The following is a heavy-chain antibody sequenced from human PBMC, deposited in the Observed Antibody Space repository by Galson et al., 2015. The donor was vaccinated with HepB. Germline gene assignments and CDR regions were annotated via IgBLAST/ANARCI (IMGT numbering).Heavy chain of an antibody. CDR3: AKAEFVVVPAAMPVPYYYGMDV. J-gene: IGHJ6*02. CDR1: GFTFSSYA. CDR2: ISGSGGST. D-gene: IGHD2-2*01. Sequence: SLRLSCAASGFTFSSYAMSWVRQAPGKGLEWVSAISGSGGSTYYADSVKGRFTISRDNSKNTLYLQMNSLRAEDTAVYYCAKAEFVVVPAAMPVPYYYGMDVWGQGTTVTVSS. V-gene: IGHV3-23*01.